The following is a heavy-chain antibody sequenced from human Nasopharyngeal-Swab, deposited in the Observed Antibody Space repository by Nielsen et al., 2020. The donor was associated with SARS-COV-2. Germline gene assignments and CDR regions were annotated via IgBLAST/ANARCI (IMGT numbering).Heavy chain of an antibody. J-gene: IGHJ4*02. CDR2: ISYDGSNK. Sequence: GESLKISCAASGFTFSSYGMHWVRQAPGKGLEWVAVISYDGSNKYYADSVKGRFTISRDNSKNTLYLQMNSLRAEDTAVYYCAKGLQWFGELLPDYFDYWGQGTLVTVSS. CDR1: GFTFSSYG. V-gene: IGHV3-30*18. CDR3: AKGLQWFGELLPDYFDY. D-gene: IGHD3-10*01.